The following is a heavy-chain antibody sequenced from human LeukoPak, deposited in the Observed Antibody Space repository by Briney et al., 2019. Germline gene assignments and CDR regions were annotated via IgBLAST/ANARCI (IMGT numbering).Heavy chain of an antibody. CDR1: GFTFDDYA. D-gene: IGHD3-9*01. J-gene: IGHJ4*02. Sequence: GGSLRLSCAASGFTFDDYAMHWVRQAPGKGLEWVSGISWNSGSIGHADSVKGRFTISRDNAKNSLYLQMNSLRAEDTALYYCAKALRYFDWLSSSPFDYWGQGTLVTVSS. CDR3: AKALRYFDWLSSSPFDY. V-gene: IGHV3-9*01. CDR2: ISWNSGSI.